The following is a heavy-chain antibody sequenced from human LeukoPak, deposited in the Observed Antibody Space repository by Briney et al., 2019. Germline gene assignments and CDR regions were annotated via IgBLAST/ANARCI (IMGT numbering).Heavy chain of an antibody. J-gene: IGHJ4*02. CDR1: GGSFSGYY. D-gene: IGHD1-26*01. Sequence: SETLSLTCAVYGGSFSGYYWSWIRQPPGKGLEWIGEINHSGSTNYNPSLKSRVTISVDTSKNQFSLKLSSVTAADTAVYYCARGASGKGGATFYFDYWGQGTLVTVSS. V-gene: IGHV4-34*01. CDR3: ARGASGKGGATFYFDY. CDR2: INHSGST.